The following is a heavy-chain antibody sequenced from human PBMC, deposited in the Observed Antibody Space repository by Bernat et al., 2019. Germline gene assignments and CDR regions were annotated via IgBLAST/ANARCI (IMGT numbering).Heavy chain of an antibody. D-gene: IGHD5-12*01. J-gene: IGHJ4*02. CDR1: GGTFSSYT. CDR2: IIPILGIA. CDR3: ARRYSGYDPISHYPFDY. Sequence: QVQLVQSGAEVKKPGSSVKVSCKASGGTFSSYTISWVRQAPGQGLEWMGRIIPILGIANYAQKFQGRVTITADKSTSTAYMELSSLRSEDTAVYYCARRYSGYDPISHYPFDYWGQGTLVTVSS. V-gene: IGHV1-69*02.